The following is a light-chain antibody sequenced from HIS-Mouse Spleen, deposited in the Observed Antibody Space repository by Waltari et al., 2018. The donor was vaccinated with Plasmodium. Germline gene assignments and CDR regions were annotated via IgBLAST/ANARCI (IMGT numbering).Light chain of an antibody. CDR1: QSVLYSSNNHNY. CDR3: QQYYSTPYT. V-gene: IGKV4-1*01. CDR2: WAS. Sequence: DIVMTQPPDSLAVSLGAGATINCQSSQSVLYSSNNHNYLAWYQQKPGQPPKLLIYWASTRESGVPDRFSGSGSGTDFTLTISSLQAEDVAVYYCQQYYSTPYTFGQGTKLEIK. J-gene: IGKJ2*01.